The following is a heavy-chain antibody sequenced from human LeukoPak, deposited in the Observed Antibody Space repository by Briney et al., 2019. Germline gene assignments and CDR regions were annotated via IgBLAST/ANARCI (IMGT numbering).Heavy chain of an antibody. CDR1: GGTFSSYA. D-gene: IGHD5-18*01. V-gene: IGHV1-69*06. CDR3: ARDTTAMVSLYNWFDP. CDR2: IIPIFGTA. J-gene: IGHJ5*02. Sequence: GASVKVSCKASGGTFSSYAISWVRQAPGQGLEWMGGIIPIFGTANYAQKFQGRVTITADKSTSTAYMELSSLRSEDTAVYYCARDTTAMVSLYNWFDPWGQGTLVTVSS.